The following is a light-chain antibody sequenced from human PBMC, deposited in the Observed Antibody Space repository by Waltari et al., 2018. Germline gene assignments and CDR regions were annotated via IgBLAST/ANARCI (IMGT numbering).Light chain of an antibody. CDR2: EVN. CDR1: SSAVGRYNS. J-gene: IGLJ1*01. V-gene: IGLV2-14*01. CDR3: SSYTGRVYV. Sequence: QSALTQPASVSGSPGQSIPISCTGTSSAVGRYNSLSGSQQHPGKGPKLILYEVNNRPSGVSNRVSGSKSGNTASLTISGLQTEDEADYYCSSYTGRVYVFGTGTKVTVL.